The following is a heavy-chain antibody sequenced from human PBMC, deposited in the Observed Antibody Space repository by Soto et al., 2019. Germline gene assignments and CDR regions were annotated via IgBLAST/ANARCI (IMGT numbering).Heavy chain of an antibody. CDR3: ARAVPYDVLTADAGGFGLFDI. Sequence: GGSLRLSCAASGFTFSNFAMHWVRQAPGEGLEWVTVISYDGSNKYYTDSVRGRFTISRDKSKNNVYLQMSSLRAEDTAVYYCARAVPYDVLTADAGGFGLFDIWGQGTMVTVSS. CDR1: GFTFSNFA. V-gene: IGHV3-30-3*01. J-gene: IGHJ3*02. D-gene: IGHD3-9*01. CDR2: ISYDGSNK.